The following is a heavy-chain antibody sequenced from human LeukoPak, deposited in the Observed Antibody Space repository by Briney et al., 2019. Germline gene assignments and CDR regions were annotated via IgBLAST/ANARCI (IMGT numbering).Heavy chain of an antibody. CDR2: IIPIFGTA. Sequence: VSYKPSGGTLNSYAISWVRQAPGQGLEWVGGIIPIFGTANYAQKFQGRVRITTDESTSTAYMELSSLRSEDTAVYYCARSRTIPAYSSSWYEDYWGQGTLVTVSS. J-gene: IGHJ4*02. CDR3: ARSRTIPAYSSSWYEDY. V-gene: IGHV1-69*05. D-gene: IGHD6-13*01. CDR1: GGTLNSYA.